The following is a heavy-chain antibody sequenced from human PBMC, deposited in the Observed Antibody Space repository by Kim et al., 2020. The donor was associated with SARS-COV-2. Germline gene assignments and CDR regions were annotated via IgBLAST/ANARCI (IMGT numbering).Heavy chain of an antibody. CDR1: GFTFSSYG. Sequence: GGSLRLSCAASGFTFSSYGMHWVRQAPCKGLEWVAVIWYDGSNKYYTDSVKGRFTISRDNSKNTLYLQMNSLRAEDTAVYYCARGGPYSSSGGFDYWGQGTLVTVSS. J-gene: IGHJ4*02. D-gene: IGHD6-6*01. CDR3: ARGGPYSSSGGFDY. CDR2: IWYDGSNK. V-gene: IGHV3-33*01.